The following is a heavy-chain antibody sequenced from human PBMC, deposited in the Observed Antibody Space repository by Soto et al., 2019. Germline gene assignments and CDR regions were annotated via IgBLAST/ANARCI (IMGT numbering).Heavy chain of an antibody. CDR3: ARDGPHYDFWSGYPTYNWFDP. CDR2: IYYSGST. V-gene: IGHV4-31*03. CDR1: GGSISSGGYY. J-gene: IGHJ5*02. D-gene: IGHD3-3*01. Sequence: QVQLQESGPGLVKPSQTLSLTCTVSGGSISSGGYYWSWIRQHPGKGLEWIGYIYYSGSTYYNPSLRSRVTISVDTSKSQFSLKLSSVNAADTAVYYCARDGPHYDFWSGYPTYNWFDPWGQGTLVTVSS.